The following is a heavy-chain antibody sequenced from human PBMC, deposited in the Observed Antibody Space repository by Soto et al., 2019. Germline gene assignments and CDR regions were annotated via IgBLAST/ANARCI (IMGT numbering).Heavy chain of an antibody. V-gene: IGHV3-74*01. Sequence: GSLRLSCAASGFTFSSYWMHWVRQAPGKGLVWVSRINSDGSSTSYADSVKGRFTISRDNAKNTLFLQMNSLRAEDTAVYYCARDRYYYDSSGYFTRAYWGQGTLVTVSS. CDR1: GFTFSSYW. J-gene: IGHJ4*02. CDR3: ARDRYYYDSSGYFTRAY. CDR2: INSDGSST. D-gene: IGHD3-22*01.